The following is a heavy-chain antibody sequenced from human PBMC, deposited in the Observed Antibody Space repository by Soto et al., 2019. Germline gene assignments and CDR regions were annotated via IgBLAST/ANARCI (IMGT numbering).Heavy chain of an antibody. J-gene: IGHJ6*03. Sequence: ASVKVSCKVSGYTLNELSMHWVRQATGKGLEWMGGFDPEDGETIYARKFQGRVTMTEDTSTDTAYMELSSLRSEDTAVYYCATAVSMRLVQFASGYYYMDVWGKGTTVTVSS. V-gene: IGHV1-24*01. D-gene: IGHD6-6*01. CDR1: GYTLNELS. CDR2: FDPEDGET. CDR3: ATAVSMRLVQFASGYYYMDV.